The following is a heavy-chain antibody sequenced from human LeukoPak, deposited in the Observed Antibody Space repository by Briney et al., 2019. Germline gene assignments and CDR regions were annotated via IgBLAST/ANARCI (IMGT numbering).Heavy chain of an antibody. Sequence: ASVKVSCKASGYTFTSYYMHWVRQAPGQGLEWKGITNPSGGSASYAQKFQGRVTMTRDTSTSTVYMELSSLRSEDTAVYYCARDPVAAAGSPFDYWGQGTLVTVSS. CDR2: TNPSGGSA. D-gene: IGHD6-13*01. CDR1: GYTFTSYY. J-gene: IGHJ4*02. V-gene: IGHV1-46*01. CDR3: ARDPVAAAGSPFDY.